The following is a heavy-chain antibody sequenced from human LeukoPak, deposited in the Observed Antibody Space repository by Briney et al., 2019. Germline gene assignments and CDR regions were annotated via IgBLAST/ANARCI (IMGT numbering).Heavy chain of an antibody. J-gene: IGHJ4*02. D-gene: IGHD1-14*01. CDR3: ASQVRTPYDC. V-gene: IGHV4-34*01. CDR1: GGSFSGYY. Sequence: SETLSLTCAVYGGSFSGYYWSWIRQPPGKGLEWIGEINHSGSTNYNPSLKSRVTISVDTSKNQFSLKLSSVTAADTAVYYCASQVRTPYDCWGQGTLVTVSS. CDR2: INHSGST.